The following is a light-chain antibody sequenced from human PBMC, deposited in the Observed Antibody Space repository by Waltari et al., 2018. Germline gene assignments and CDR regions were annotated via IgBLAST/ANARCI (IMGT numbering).Light chain of an antibody. CDR3: AVWDDSLKSWV. Sequence: QSVLTQSPSASGTPGQRVTFSCSGSSSNIGTHSVKWFQQLPGTAPNLLIYSDYRRHSGVHDRFSGSESGTSASLAISGLQSEDEADYYCAVWDDSLKSWVFGGRTKLTVL. J-gene: IGLJ3*02. CDR2: SDY. V-gene: IGLV1-44*01. CDR1: SSNIGTHS.